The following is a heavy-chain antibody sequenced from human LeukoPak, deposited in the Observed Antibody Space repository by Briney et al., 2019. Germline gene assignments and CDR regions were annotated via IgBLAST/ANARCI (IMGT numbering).Heavy chain of an antibody. CDR2: IYYSGGT. CDR3: ARTGSGSYFDY. Sequence: SETLSLTCTVSGDSITGFYWNWIRQPPGKGLEWIGYIYYSGGTNYNPSLKSRVTISLDTSKNQFSLMLNSVTAADTAVYYCARTGSGSYFDYWGQGALVTVSS. CDR1: GDSITGFY. J-gene: IGHJ4*02. V-gene: IGHV4-59*01. D-gene: IGHD3-10*01.